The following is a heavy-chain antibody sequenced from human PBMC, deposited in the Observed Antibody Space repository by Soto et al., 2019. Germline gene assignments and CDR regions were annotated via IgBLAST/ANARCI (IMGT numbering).Heavy chain of an antibody. CDR1: GFTFSSYA. CDR3: ASWDIVVVVAVQDAFDV. Sequence: EVQLLESGGGLVQPGGSLRLSCAASGFTFSSYAMSWVRQAPGKGLEWVSAISGSGGSTYYADSVKGRFTISRDNSKNALYRQMNSMRAEDTAVYYFASWDIVVVVAVQDAFDVWGQGTTVTVSS. D-gene: IGHD2-15*01. CDR2: ISGSGGST. V-gene: IGHV3-23*01. J-gene: IGHJ3*01.